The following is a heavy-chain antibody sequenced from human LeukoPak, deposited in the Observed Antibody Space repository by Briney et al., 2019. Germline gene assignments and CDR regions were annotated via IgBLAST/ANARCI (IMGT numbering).Heavy chain of an antibody. J-gene: IGHJ4*02. CDR3: ARVHFSSSPYFDY. Sequence: PGGSLRLSCAASGFTFSYYGMHWVRQAPGKGLEWVAVIWYDGSNKYYADSVKGRFTISRDNSKNTLYLKMNSLRAEDTAVYYCARVHFSSSPYFDYWGQGTLVTVSS. CDR1: GFTFSYYG. CDR2: IWYDGSNK. D-gene: IGHD6-6*01. V-gene: IGHV3-33*01.